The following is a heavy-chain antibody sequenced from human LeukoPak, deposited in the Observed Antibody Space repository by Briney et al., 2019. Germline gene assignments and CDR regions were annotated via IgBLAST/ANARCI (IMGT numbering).Heavy chain of an antibody. CDR3: ARIGYDYDILTGYYDYYYGMDV. D-gene: IGHD3-9*01. V-gene: IGHV1-2*02. CDR2: INPKSGGT. Sequence: ASVKVSCKASGYTFTRYYMHWVRQAPGQGLEWMGWINPKSGGTKYAQKFQGRVTMTRDTSISTAYMELSRLRSDDTAVYYCARIGYDYDILTGYYDYYYGMDVWGQGTTVTVSS. CDR1: GYTFTRYY. J-gene: IGHJ6*02.